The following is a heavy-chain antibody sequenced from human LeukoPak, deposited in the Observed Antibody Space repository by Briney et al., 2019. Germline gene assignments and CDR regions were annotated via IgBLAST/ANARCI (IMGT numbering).Heavy chain of an antibody. Sequence: GGSLRLSCAASGFTFSNFAMCWVRQAPGKGLDWVSDISGTGDTTYYADSVKGRFTISRDNSKNTLFLQVNSLSVEDTAVYYCAKGVRSYESGDYGDSWGKGILVTVSS. D-gene: IGHD3-22*01. CDR1: GFTFSNFA. CDR2: ISGTGDTT. V-gene: IGHV3-23*01. J-gene: IGHJ4*02. CDR3: AKGVRSYESGDYGDS.